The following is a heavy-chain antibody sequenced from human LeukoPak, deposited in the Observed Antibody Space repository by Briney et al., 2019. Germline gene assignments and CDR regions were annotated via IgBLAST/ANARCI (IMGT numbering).Heavy chain of an antibody. CDR3: ARAFYYDSSGPYYYCYGMDV. Sequence: ASVKVSCKASGYTFTGYYMHWVRQAPGQGLEWMGRINPNSGGTNYAQKFQGRVTMTRDTSISTAYMELSRLRSDDTAVYYCARAFYYDSSGPYYYCYGMDVWGQGTTVTVSS. CDR1: GYTFTGYY. D-gene: IGHD3-22*01. V-gene: IGHV1-2*06. J-gene: IGHJ6*02. CDR2: INPNSGGT.